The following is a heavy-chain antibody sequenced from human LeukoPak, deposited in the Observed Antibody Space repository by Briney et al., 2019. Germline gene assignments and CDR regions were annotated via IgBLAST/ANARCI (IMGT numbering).Heavy chain of an antibody. CDR1: GYTFTNYD. V-gene: IGHV1-8*01. CDR2: MNPNSGNT. J-gene: IGHJ5*02. Sequence: ASVKVSCKASGYTFTNYDINWVRQATGQGLEWMGWMNPNSGNTDYAQKFQGRVTMTRDTSISTAYMELSRLRSDDTAVYYCARDVDSSGWSPYNWFDPWGQGTLVTVSS. D-gene: IGHD6-19*01. CDR3: ARDVDSSGWSPYNWFDP.